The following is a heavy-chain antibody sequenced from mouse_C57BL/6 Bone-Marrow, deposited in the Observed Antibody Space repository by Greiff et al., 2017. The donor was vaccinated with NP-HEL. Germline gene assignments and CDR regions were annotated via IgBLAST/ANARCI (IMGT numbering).Heavy chain of an antibody. Sequence: EVHLVESGGGLVQPGGSLKLSCAASGFTFSDYYMYWVRQTPEKRLEWVAYLSNGGGSTYYPDTVKSRFTISRDNAKNTLYLQMSRLKSEDTAMFYCASTAQATSHWYFDVWGTGTTVTVSS. CDR1: GFTFSDYY. V-gene: IGHV5-12*01. D-gene: IGHD3-2*02. CDR2: LSNGGGST. CDR3: ASTAQATSHWYFDV. J-gene: IGHJ1*03.